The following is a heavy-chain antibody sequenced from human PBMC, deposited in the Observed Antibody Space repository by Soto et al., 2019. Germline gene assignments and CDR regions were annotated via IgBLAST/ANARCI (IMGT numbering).Heavy chain of an antibody. J-gene: IGHJ5*02. CDR1: GFTFSSYA. V-gene: IGHV3-23*01. CDR3: AKEGGYYDFWSGLSWFDP. D-gene: IGHD3-3*01. Sequence: GGSLRLSCADSGFTFSSYAMSWVRQAPGKGLEWVSAISGSGGSTYYADSVKGRFTISRDNSKNTLYLQMNSLRAEDTAVYYCAKEGGYYDFWSGLSWFDPWGQGPLVTVSS. CDR2: ISGSGGST.